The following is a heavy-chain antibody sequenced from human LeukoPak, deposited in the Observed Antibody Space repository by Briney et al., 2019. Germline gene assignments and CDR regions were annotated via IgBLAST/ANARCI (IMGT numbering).Heavy chain of an antibody. D-gene: IGHD3-9*01. V-gene: IGHV3-11*01. CDR1: GFTFSDYY. CDR2: ISSSGSTI. Sequence: GGSLRLSCAASGFTFSDYYMSWIRQAPGKGLEWVSYISSSGSTIYYADSVKGRFTISRDNAKNSLYLQMNSLRAEDTAVYYCASKRALTGYYPDAFDIWGQGTMVTVSS. CDR3: ASKRALTGYYPDAFDI. J-gene: IGHJ3*02.